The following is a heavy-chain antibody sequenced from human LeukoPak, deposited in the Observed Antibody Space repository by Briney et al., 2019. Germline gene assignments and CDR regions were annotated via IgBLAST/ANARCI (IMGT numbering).Heavy chain of an antibody. J-gene: IGHJ3*02. CDR3: AKDGAVVGTMDAFDK. D-gene: IGHD6-19*01. V-gene: IGHV3-48*01. Sequence: GGSLRLSCAASGFRFSGYSMNWVRQAPGKGLEWVAYMSSSGSIIYYADSVKGRFTISRDNSKNTLYLQMNSLRAEDTAVYYCAKDGAVVGTMDAFDKWGQGTMVTVSS. CDR1: GFRFSGYS. CDR2: MSSSGSII.